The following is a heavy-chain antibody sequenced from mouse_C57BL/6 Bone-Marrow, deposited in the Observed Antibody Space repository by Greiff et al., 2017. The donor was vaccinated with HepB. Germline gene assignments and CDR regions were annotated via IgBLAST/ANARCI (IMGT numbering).Heavy chain of an antibody. Sequence: EVKLQESGGGLVQPGGSLKLSCAASGFTFSDYGMAWVRQAPRKGPEWVAFISNLAYSIYYADTVTGRFNIASENDKKTLYLEMSRLRSEDTAMYYCARHGDYYGSSPYYYAMDYWGQGTSVTVSS. J-gene: IGHJ4*01. V-gene: IGHV5-15*01. CDR3: ARHGDYYGSSPYYYAMDY. CDR2: ISNLAYSI. CDR1: GFTFSDYG. D-gene: IGHD1-1*01.